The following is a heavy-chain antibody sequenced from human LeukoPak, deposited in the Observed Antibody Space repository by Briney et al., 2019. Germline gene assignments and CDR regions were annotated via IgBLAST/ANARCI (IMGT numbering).Heavy chain of an antibody. D-gene: IGHD6-19*01. CDR1: GFTFKNYW. J-gene: IGHJ5*02. Sequence: PGGSLRLSCSASGFTFKNYWMSWVRQAPGKGLEWVGFIRSKAYGGTTEYAASVKGRFTISRDDSKSIAYLQMNSLKTEDTAVYYCTRDPRYSSGRPITPGLWFDPWGQGTLVTVSS. CDR2: IRSKAYGGTT. CDR3: TRDPRYSSGRPITPGLWFDP. V-gene: IGHV3-49*04.